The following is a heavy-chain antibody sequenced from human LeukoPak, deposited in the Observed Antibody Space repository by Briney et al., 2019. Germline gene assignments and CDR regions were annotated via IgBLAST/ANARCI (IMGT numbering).Heavy chain of an antibody. V-gene: IGHV4-4*07. CDR3: ARILDRDA. Sequence: SQTLFLICTVSGAPMSDSYCYWIRHPAATGMEWIGRIHAIGSTNYNPSLKSRVIISLDTSKNQFSLSLSAVTAADTATYYCARILDRDAWGQGTLVTVSP. CDR2: IHAIGST. D-gene: IGHD3-22*01. J-gene: IGHJ3*01. CDR1: GAPMSDSY.